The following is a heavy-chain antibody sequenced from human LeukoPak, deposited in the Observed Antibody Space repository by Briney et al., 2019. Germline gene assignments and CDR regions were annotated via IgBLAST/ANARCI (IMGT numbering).Heavy chain of an antibody. CDR1: GFTLSSYW. CDR3: ARGNSHSFDY. J-gene: IGHJ4*02. V-gene: IGHV3-74*01. CDR2: INSDGSST. Sequence: GGSLRLSCAASGFTLSSYWMHWVRQTPGKGPVWVSRINSDGSSTSYADSVKGRFTISRDNAKNTLYLQMDSLRAEDTAVYYCARGNSHSFDYWGKGALVTVSS. D-gene: IGHD4-11*01.